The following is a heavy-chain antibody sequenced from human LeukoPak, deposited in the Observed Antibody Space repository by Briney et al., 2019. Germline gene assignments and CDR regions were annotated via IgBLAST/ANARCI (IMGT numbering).Heavy chain of an antibody. CDR1: GFTFSSYW. V-gene: IGHV3-74*01. Sequence: PGGSLRLSCTASGFTFSSYWMHWVRQAPGKGLVWVSRISTDGSSTSYADSVKGRFTISRDNANNTLYLQMNSLRAEDTAMYYCARGKSAGIWGQGTLVTVSS. J-gene: IGHJ4*02. CDR2: ISTDGSST. CDR3: ARGKSAGI.